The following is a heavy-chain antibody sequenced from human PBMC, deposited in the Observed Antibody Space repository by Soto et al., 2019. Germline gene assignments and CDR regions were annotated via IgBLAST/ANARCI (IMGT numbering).Heavy chain of an antibody. V-gene: IGHV3-21*01. CDR2: IGSTSAYL. CDR1: GFDFSSYS. D-gene: IGHD5-18*01. Sequence: EVQLVESGGGLVKPGGSLRLSCAAPGFDFSSYSMSWVRQAPGKGLEWVSSIGSTSAYLYYADLVRGRFTISRDNAKKSLFLHMNRLRVEDTAVYYCAREVDTAMGNEASDIWGQGTTVTVSS. CDR3: AREVDTAMGNEASDI. J-gene: IGHJ3*02.